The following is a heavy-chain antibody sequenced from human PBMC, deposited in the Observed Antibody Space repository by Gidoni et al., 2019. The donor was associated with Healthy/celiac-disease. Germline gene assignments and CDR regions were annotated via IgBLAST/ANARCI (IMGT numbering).Heavy chain of an antibody. CDR3: AGAVVSAGYFDY. V-gene: IGHV4-34*01. D-gene: IGHD2-15*01. Sequence: QVQLQQWGAGLLKPSETLSLTCAVYGGSFSGYYWSWIRQPPGKGLEWIGEINHSGSTNYNPSLKSRVTISVDTSKNQFSLKLSSVTAADTAVYYCAGAVVSAGYFDYWGQGTLVTVSS. CDR1: GGSFSGYY. J-gene: IGHJ4*02. CDR2: INHSGST.